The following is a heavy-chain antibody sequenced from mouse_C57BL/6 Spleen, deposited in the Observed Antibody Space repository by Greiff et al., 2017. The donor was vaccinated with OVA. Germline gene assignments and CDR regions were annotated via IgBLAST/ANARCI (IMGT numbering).Heavy chain of an antibody. V-gene: IGHV1-63*01. J-gene: IGHJ4*01. D-gene: IGHD2-4*01. CDR2: IYPGGGYT. CDR3: ARSSDYDGRAMDY. CDR1: GYTFTNYW. Sequence: VKLLQSGAELVRPGTSVKMSCTASGYTFTNYWIGWAKQRPGHGLEWIGVIYPGGGYTNYNEKFKGQATLTTDKSTSTAYRQLSSRTSEDSASYYCARSSDYDGRAMDYWGQGTSVTVSS.